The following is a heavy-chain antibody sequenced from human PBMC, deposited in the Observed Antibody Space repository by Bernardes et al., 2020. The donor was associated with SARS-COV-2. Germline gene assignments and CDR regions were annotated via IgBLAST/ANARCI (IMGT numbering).Heavy chain of an antibody. V-gene: IGHV2-70*17. D-gene: IGHD6-13*01. CDR3: ARIRIAAGKKSIDY. J-gene: IGHJ4*02. Sequence: SGPTLVKLTQTLTLTCTLSGFSLSTYGMCVTWIRQPPGKAPEWLARVDWDDDQFYSTSLRSRLTISKDAPKNQVVLTMTDMDPVDTATYYCARIRIAAGKKSIDYWGQGTLVTVSS. CDR1: GFSLSTYGMC. CDR2: VDWDDDQ.